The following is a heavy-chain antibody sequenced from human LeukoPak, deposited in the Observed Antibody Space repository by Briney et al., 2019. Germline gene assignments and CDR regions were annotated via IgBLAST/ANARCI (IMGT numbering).Heavy chain of an antibody. J-gene: IGHJ4*02. Sequence: SQTLSLTCAISGDSVSSNSAASNWIRQSPSRGLEWMGRTYYRSKWYNDYAVSVKSRITINPDTSKNQFSLQLNSVTPEDTAVYYCARIKGNDDYFDYWGQGTLVTVSS. CDR1: GDSVSSNSAA. V-gene: IGHV6-1*01. CDR3: ARIKGNDDYFDY. CDR2: TYYRSKWYN. D-gene: IGHD2-8*01.